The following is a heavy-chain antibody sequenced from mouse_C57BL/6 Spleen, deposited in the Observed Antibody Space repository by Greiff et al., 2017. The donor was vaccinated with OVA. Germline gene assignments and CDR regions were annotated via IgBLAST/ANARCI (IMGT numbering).Heavy chain of an antibody. J-gene: IGHJ4*01. CDR1: GYAFSSSW. Sequence: VQGVESGPELVKPGASVKISCKASGYAFSSSWMNWVKQRPGKGLEWIGRIYPGDGDTNYNGKFKGKATLTADKSSSTAYMQLSSLTSEDSAVYFCARSEGYDFSDAMDYWGQGTSVTVSS. V-gene: IGHV1-82*01. D-gene: IGHD2-4*01. CDR2: IYPGDGDT. CDR3: ARSEGYDFSDAMDY.